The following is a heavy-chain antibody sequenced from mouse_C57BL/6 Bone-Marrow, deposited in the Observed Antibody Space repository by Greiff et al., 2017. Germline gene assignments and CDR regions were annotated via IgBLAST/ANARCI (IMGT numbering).Heavy chain of an antibody. CDR1: GFTFSNYW. J-gene: IGHJ3*01. V-gene: IGHV6-3*01. D-gene: IGHD2-3*01. CDR3: TGLIYDGYYLAGCAY. Sequence: EVKLQESGGGLVQPGGSMKLSCVASGFTFSNYWMNWVRQSPEKGLEWVAQIRLRSDNYATHYAESVKGRFTISRDDSKSNVHLQMNNLRAEDTGIDYCTGLIYDGYYLAGCAYWGQGTLVTVSA. CDR2: IRLRSDNYAT.